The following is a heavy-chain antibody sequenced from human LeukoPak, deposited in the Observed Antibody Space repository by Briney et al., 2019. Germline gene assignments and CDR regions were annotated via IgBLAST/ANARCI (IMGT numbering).Heavy chain of an antibody. CDR1: GFTFRSYW. V-gene: IGHV3-7*01. Sequence: GGPLRLSCAASGFTFRSYWMSWVRQAPEKGLEWVANIKEDGSEKNYVDSVKGRFTISRDNARNSLSLQMNSLRAEDTAVYYCSRGGYSNRDAWGQGSLVIVSS. CDR2: IKEDGSEK. CDR3: SRGGYSNRDA. J-gene: IGHJ5*02. D-gene: IGHD4-11*01.